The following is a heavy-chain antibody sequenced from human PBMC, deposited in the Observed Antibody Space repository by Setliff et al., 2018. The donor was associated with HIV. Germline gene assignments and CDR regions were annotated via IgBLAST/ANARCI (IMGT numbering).Heavy chain of an antibody. CDR3: ARGRDYTGSWFRPFYLDF. CDR2: ISYSGST. V-gene: IGHV4-59*08. Sequence: PSETLSLTCTVSGGSFSGHYWSWIRQPPGKGPEWIGYISYSGSTNYNPSLKSRVTISVDTSKNQFSLKLTSVTAADTAIYYCARGRDYTGSWFRPFYLDFWGHGNLVTVSS. J-gene: IGHJ4*01. D-gene: IGHD3-3*01. CDR1: GGSFSGHY.